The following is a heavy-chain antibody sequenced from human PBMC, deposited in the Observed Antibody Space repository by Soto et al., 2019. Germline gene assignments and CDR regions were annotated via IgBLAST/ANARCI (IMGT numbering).Heavy chain of an antibody. D-gene: IGHD3-3*01. CDR1: GFTFGNYA. Sequence: EVQLLESGGGLVQPGGSLRLSCAASGFTFGNYAMSWVRQTPGKGLEWVSSLSGSGGHIYYTGSVKGRFTISRDNSKNTLYLQKNSLRADGTAVYYCAKGENFDFWRTINCFGPWGQGTLGTVSS. CDR2: LSGSGGHI. CDR3: AKGENFDFWRTINCFGP. V-gene: IGHV3-23*01. J-gene: IGHJ5*02.